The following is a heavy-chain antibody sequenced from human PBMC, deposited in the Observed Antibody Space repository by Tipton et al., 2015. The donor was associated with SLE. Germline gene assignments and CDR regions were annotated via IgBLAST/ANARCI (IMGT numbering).Heavy chain of an antibody. V-gene: IGHV3-64D*08. CDR1: GFTFNYYT. Sequence: SLRLSCSASGFTFNYYTMHWVRQSPGKGLESLALISGDGSPTYPADSVRAKFTISRDNSRSTLYLQMTSLTTGDTALYFCVRSDCGSTGCKLLDFWGQGTLVTVSS. CDR3: VRSDCGSTGCKLLDF. CDR2: ISGDGSPT. D-gene: IGHD2-21*01. J-gene: IGHJ4*02.